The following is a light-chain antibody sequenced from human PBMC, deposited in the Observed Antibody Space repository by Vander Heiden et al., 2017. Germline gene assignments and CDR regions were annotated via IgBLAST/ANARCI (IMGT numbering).Light chain of an antibody. V-gene: IGLV3-1*01. CDR2: QDN. CDR1: KLGDKY. CDR3: QALDSSTAGVV. J-gene: IGLJ2*01. Sequence: SYELTQSPSASVSPGQTASITCSGDKLGDKYVCWYQQRPGQSPVLVIYQDNKRPSGIPERFAGSNSGNTATLTISGTQAMDEADYYCQALDSSTAGVVFGGGTKLTVL.